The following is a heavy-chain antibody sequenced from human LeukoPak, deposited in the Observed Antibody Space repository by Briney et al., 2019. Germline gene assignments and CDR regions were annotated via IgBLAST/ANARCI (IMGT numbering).Heavy chain of an antibody. J-gene: IGHJ4*02. CDR1: GFTFSSYS. V-gene: IGHV3-21*01. Sequence: PGGSLRLACAASGFTFSSYSMNWVRQAPGKGLEWVSFISSSSSYIYYADSMKGRFTISRDNAKNSLYLQMNSLRAEDTAVYYCACQTPRRLPIAVADYFDYWGQGTLVTVSS. CDR2: ISSSSSYI. CDR3: ACQTPRRLPIAVADYFDY. D-gene: IGHD6-19*01.